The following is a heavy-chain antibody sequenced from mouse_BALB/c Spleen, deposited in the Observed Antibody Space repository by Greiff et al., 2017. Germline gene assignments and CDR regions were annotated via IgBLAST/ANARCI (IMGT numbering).Heavy chain of an antibody. Sequence: VQLQQSGAELARPGASVKLSCKASGYTFTSYWMQWVKQRPGQGLEWIGAIYPGDGDTRYTQKFKGKATLTADKSSSTAYMQLSSLATEDSAVYYYARRDYGNARAMDYWGQGTSVTVSS. D-gene: IGHD2-1*01. V-gene: IGHV1-87*01. J-gene: IGHJ4*01. CDR3: ARRDYGNARAMDY. CDR1: GYTFTSYW. CDR2: IYPGDGDT.